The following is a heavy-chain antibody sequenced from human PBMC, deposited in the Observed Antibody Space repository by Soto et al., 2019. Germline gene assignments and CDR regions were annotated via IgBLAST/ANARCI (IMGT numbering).Heavy chain of an antibody. CDR1: GHSFTRHW. Sequence: GESLKISCKADGHSFTRHWIGRVRQVHGRGLAWVAAIYPADSDARYSPSFRGRGTISVDISINTVYLQWRSLKASNTAIYFCAREDIVTSRVRGLCFESRGQGTPVT. J-gene: IGHJ4*02. CDR3: AREDIVTSRVRGLCFES. CDR2: IYPADSDA. V-gene: IGHV5-51*01. D-gene: IGHD2-15*01.